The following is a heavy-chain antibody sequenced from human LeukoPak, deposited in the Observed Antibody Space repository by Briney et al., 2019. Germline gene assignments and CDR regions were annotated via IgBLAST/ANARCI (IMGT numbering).Heavy chain of an antibody. J-gene: IGHJ4*02. CDR3: ARGYYDSSGYYYDY. V-gene: IGHV3-21*01. D-gene: IGHD3-22*01. CDR1: GFTFSTYT. Sequence: GGSLRLSCAASGFTFSTYTMNWVRQAPGQGREWVSSISSRSSYIYYADSVKGRFTISRDNAKNSLYLQMNSLRAGDTAVYYCARGYYDSSGYYYDYWGQGTLVTVSS. CDR2: ISSRSSYI.